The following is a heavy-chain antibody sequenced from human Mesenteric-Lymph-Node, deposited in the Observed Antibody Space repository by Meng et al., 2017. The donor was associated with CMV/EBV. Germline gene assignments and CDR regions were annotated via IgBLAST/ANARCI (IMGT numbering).Heavy chain of an antibody. Sequence: GESLKISCAASGFTFSSYGINWVRQAPGKGLEWVSSISGSGGSTYYADSVKGRFTISRDNSKNTLYLQMNSLRAEDTAVYYCARGGGNWNYEGGWFDPWGQGTLVTVSS. D-gene: IGHD1-7*01. CDR2: ISGSGGST. CDR1: GFTFSSYG. CDR3: ARGGGNWNYEGGWFDP. J-gene: IGHJ5*02. V-gene: IGHV3-23*01.